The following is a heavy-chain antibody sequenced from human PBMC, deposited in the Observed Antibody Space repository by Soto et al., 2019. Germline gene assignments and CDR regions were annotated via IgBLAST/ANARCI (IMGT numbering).Heavy chain of an antibody. CDR3: AKDALYYDFWRADEDWFDP. V-gene: IGHV3-30*18. Sequence: QVQLVESGGGVVQPGRSLRLSCAASGFTFSSYGMHWVRQAPGKGLEWVAVISYDGSNKYYADSVKGRFTISRDNSKNTRNLRMNSLRAEDTAVYYCAKDALYYDFWRADEDWFDPWGQGSLVTVSS. D-gene: IGHD3-3*01. J-gene: IGHJ5*02. CDR1: GFTFSSYG. CDR2: ISYDGSNK.